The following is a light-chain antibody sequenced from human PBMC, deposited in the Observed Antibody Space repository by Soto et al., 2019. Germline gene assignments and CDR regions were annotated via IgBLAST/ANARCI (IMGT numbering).Light chain of an antibody. CDR3: QQYNNWPRT. V-gene: IGKV3-15*01. J-gene: IGKJ1*01. Sequence: EIVTTQSPATVSVSPGDRATLSCRASRTVHSNVAWYQHTPGQAPRLLIYGSSFRATGVPARFSGSGFGTDFPLTISSLQSEDFVVYYCQQYNNWPRTFGQGTKVDIK. CDR1: RTVHSN. CDR2: GSS.